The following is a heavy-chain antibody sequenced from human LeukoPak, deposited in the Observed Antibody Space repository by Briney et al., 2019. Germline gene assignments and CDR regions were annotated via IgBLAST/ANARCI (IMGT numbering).Heavy chain of an antibody. CDR1: GFTFSSSA. CDR3: AKDQDTGGS. D-gene: IGHD5-18*01. J-gene: IGHJ5*02. V-gene: IGHV3-23*01. CDR2: ISASGGST. Sequence: GGSLRLSCAASGFTFSSSAMSWVRQVPGKGLEWVSGISASGGSTYYADSVRGRFTISRDNSKNTLYVQMNSLRDEDTAVYYCAKDQDTGGSWGQGTLVTVSS.